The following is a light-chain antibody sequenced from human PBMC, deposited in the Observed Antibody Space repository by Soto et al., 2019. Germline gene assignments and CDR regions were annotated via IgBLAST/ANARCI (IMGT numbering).Light chain of an antibody. J-gene: IGKJ2*01. CDR1: QSVGSSY. CDR3: QQYGDSPMYT. Sequence: EVVVTQSPGTLSLSPGERATLSCRASQSVGSSYLAWYQHKPGQAPRLLIYSGSYRATGIPDRFSGSGSETDFTLTINRLEPEDFAVYYCQQYGDSPMYTFGQGTRLEIK. V-gene: IGKV3-20*01. CDR2: SGS.